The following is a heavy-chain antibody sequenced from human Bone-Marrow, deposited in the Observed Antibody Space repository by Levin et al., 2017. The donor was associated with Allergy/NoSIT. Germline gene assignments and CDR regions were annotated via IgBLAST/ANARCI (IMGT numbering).Heavy chain of an antibody. D-gene: IGHD4-17*01. CDR1: GFTFDDYG. CDR2: INWNGGST. Sequence: GESLKISCAASGFTFDDYGMSWVRQAPGKGLEWVSGINWNGGSTGYADSVKGRFTISRDNAKNSLYLQMNSLRAEDTALYYCASQWDYGDPAGDYWGQGTLVTVSS. V-gene: IGHV3-20*04. CDR3: ASQWDYGDPAGDY. J-gene: IGHJ4*02.